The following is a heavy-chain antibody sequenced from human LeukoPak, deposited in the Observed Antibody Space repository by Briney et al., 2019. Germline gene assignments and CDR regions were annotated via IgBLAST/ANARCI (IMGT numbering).Heavy chain of an antibody. CDR3: ARVGYYGSGSYFSIDY. V-gene: IGHV4-34*01. Sequence: SETLSLTCAVYGGSFSGYYWSWIRQPPGKGLEWIGEINHSGSTNYNPSLKSRVTISVDTSKNQFSLKLSSVTAADTAVYYCARVGYYGSGSYFSIDYWGQGTLVTVSS. CDR1: GGSFSGYY. D-gene: IGHD3-10*01. J-gene: IGHJ4*02. CDR2: INHSGST.